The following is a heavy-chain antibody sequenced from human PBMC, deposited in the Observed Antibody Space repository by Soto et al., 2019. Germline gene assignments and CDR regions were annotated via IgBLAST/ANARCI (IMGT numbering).Heavy chain of an antibody. CDR3: ARAVDIVATTQATYYYYGMDV. CDR2: IIPIFGTA. V-gene: IGHV1-69*13. Sequence: GGSVEVSRKASGGTFRSYAISWVRQAPGQGLEWMGGIIPIFGTANYAQKFQGRVTITADESTSTAYMELSSLRSEDTAVYYCARAVDIVATTQATYYYYGMDVWGQGTTVTVSS. CDR1: GGTFRSYA. J-gene: IGHJ6*02. D-gene: IGHD5-12*01.